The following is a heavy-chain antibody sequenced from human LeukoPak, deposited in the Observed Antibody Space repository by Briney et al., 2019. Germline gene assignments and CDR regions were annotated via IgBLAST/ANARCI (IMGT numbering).Heavy chain of an antibody. Sequence: ASVKVSCKASGGTFSPYGVWCMRQAPGQGLEWMGRIIPILGIANYAQKFQGRVTITADKSTSTAYMELSSLRSEDTAVYYCARSVDWFDPWGQGTLVTVSS. CDR1: GGTFSPYG. CDR3: ARSVDWFDP. V-gene: IGHV1-69*04. CDR2: IIPILGIA. D-gene: IGHD4-23*01. J-gene: IGHJ5*02.